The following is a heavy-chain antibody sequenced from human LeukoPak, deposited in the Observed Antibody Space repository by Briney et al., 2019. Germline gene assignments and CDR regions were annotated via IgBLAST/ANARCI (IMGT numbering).Heavy chain of an antibody. V-gene: IGHV3-49*04. CDR3: TRDRGSSTLGDY. Sequence: KPGGSLRLSCAASGFTFSSYWMSWVRQAPGKGLEWVGFIRSKAFGETAEYAASVKGRFTISRDDSKSIAYLQMNSLKTEDTAVYYCTRDRGSSTLGDYWGQGTLVTVSS. D-gene: IGHD7-27*01. J-gene: IGHJ4*02. CDR2: IRSKAFGETA. CDR1: GFTFSSYW.